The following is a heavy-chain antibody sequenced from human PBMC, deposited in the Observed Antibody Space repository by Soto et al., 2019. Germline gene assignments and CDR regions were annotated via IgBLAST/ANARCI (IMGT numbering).Heavy chain of an antibody. CDR3: ARQDSSSWFDYYGMDV. J-gene: IGHJ6*02. Sequence: GESLKISCKGSGYSFTSYWISWVRQMPGKGLEWMGRIDPSGSYTNYSPSFQGHVTISADKSISTAYLQWSSLKASDTAMYYCARQDSSSWFDYYGMDVWGQGTTVTVSS. CDR1: GYSFTSYW. D-gene: IGHD6-13*01. CDR2: IDPSGSYT. V-gene: IGHV5-10-1*01.